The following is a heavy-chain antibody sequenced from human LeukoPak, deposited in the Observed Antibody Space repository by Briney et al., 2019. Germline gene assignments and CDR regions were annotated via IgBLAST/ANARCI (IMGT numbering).Heavy chain of an antibody. CDR1: GFTFRYYG. J-gene: IGHJ4*02. Sequence: GGSLRLSCVASGFTFRYYGMNWVRQAPGKGLEWVSYISSSSSITYYTDSVKGRFTISRDNSENTVFLQMNRLRPEDTALYYCARDVKGWELPTDCWGQGTLVTVSS. CDR3: ARDVKGWELPTDC. D-gene: IGHD4-23*01. CDR2: ISSSSSIT. V-gene: IGHV3-48*01.